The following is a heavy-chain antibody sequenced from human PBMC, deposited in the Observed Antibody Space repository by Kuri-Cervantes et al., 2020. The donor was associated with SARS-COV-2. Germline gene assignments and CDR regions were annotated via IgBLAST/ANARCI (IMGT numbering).Heavy chain of an antibody. CDR3: ARRRSGWYRYFDY. V-gene: IGHV4-39*01. CDR2: IYYSGST. Sequence: GSLRLSCAASGFTFSSYSMNWVRQAPGKGLEWIGSIYYSGSTYYNPSLKSRVTISVDTSKNQFSLKLSSVTAADTAVYCCARRRSGWYRYFDYWGQGTLVTVSS. D-gene: IGHD6-19*01. J-gene: IGHJ4*02. CDR1: GFTFSSYSMN.